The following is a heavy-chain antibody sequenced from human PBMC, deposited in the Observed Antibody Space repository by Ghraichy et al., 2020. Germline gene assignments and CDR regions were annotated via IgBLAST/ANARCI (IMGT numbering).Heavy chain of an antibody. CDR3: ARDAYYYDSSGYYY. CDR2: INPNSGGT. CDR1: GYTFTGYY. Sequence: ASVKVSCKASGYTFTGYYTHWVRQAPGQGLEWMGWINPNSGGTNYAQKFQGRVTMTRDTSISTAYMELSRLRSDDTAVYYCARDAYYYDSSGYYYWGQGTLVTVSS. D-gene: IGHD3-22*01. J-gene: IGHJ4*02. V-gene: IGHV1-2*02.